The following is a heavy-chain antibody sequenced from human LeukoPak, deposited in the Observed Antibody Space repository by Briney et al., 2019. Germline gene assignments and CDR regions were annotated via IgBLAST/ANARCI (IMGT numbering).Heavy chain of an antibody. D-gene: IGHD3/OR15-3a*01. J-gene: IGHJ5*02. CDR2: IYYSGST. V-gene: IGHV4-39*01. CDR3: ARQRLDLWDPEFAP. CDR1: GGSISSDSFY. Sequence: SETLSLTCTVSGGSISSDSFYWGWIRQPPGKGLEWIGSIYYSGSTCYNPSLKSRVTISVDTSKNQFPLKLNSVAAADTAVYYCARQRLDLWDPEFAPWGQGTLVTVSS.